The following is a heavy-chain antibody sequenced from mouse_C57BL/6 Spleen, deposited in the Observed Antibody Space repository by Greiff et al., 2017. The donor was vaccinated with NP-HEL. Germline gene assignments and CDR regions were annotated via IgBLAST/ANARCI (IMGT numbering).Heavy chain of an antibody. V-gene: IGHV1-64*01. Sequence: QVQLQQPGAELVKPGASVKLSCKASGYTFTSYWMHWVKQRPGQGLEWIGMIHPNSGSTNYNEKFKSKATLTVDKSSSTAYMQLSSLKSEDSAVYYCERYYDGYFWFAYWGKGTLVTVSA. J-gene: IGHJ3*01. CDR3: ERYYDGYFWFAY. CDR1: GYTFTSYW. D-gene: IGHD2-3*01. CDR2: IHPNSGST.